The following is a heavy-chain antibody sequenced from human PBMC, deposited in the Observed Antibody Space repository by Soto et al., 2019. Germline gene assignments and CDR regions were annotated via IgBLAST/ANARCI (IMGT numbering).Heavy chain of an antibody. CDR1: GFTFSSYG. V-gene: IGHV3-30*18. J-gene: IGHJ5*02. CDR2: ISYDGSNK. D-gene: IGHD3-10*01. Sequence: VQLVESGGGLVQPGGSLRLSCAASGFTFSSYGMHWVRQAPGKGLEWVAVISYDGSNKYYADSVKGRFTISRDNSKNTLYLQMNSLRAEDTAVYYCAKPAWARGDWFDPWGQGTLVTVSS. CDR3: AKPAWARGDWFDP.